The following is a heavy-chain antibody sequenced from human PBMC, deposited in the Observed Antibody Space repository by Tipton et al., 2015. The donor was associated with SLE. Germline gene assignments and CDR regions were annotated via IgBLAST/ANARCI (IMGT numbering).Heavy chain of an antibody. J-gene: IGHJ6*03. D-gene: IGHD3-10*01. Sequence: SLRLSCAASGFAFRSYAMTWVRQAPGMGLEWVSTVYAGGTNLYYADSVKSRFTISRDDSKNTLFLQMNSLRADDTAIYYCAKNYGTGSFYYYFYMEVWGKGTTVTVSS. CDR2: VYAGGTNL. V-gene: IGHV3-23*03. CDR1: GFAFRSYA. CDR3: AKNYGTGSFYYYFYMEV.